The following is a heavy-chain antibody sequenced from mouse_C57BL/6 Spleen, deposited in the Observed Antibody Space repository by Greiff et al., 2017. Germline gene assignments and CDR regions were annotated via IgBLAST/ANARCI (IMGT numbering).Heavy chain of an antibody. Sequence: QVQLQQPGTELVKPGASVKLSCKASGYTFTSYWMHWVKQRPGQGLEWIGNINPSNGGTNYNEKFKSKATLTVDKSSSTAYRQLSSLTSEDSAVYYCARTVQYYYAMDYWGQGTSGTVSS. CDR3: ARTVQYYYAMDY. CDR2: INPSNGGT. D-gene: IGHD1-1*01. J-gene: IGHJ4*01. V-gene: IGHV1-53*01. CDR1: GYTFTSYW.